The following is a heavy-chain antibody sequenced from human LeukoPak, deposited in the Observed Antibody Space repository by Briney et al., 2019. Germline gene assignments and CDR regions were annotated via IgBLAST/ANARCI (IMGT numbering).Heavy chain of an antibody. V-gene: IGHV3-7*03. D-gene: IGHD6-13*01. CDR1: GFNPRHYW. CDR3: ARTYSSSSYSPFDY. Sequence: GGSLRLSCETSGFNPRHYWMSWVRQAPGKGLEWVANVKADGRETYYVDSVKGRFTISRDNSKNTLYLQMNSLRAEDTAVYYCARTYSSSSYSPFDYWGQGTLVTVSS. CDR2: VKADGRET. J-gene: IGHJ4*02.